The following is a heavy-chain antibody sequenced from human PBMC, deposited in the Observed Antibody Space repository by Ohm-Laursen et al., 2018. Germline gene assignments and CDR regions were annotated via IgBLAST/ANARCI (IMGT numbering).Heavy chain of an antibody. CDR3: AKDMGHSHTHHDAFDI. D-gene: IGHD2-21*01. J-gene: IGHJ3*02. CDR2: IGGGGSTT. CDR1: GFTFSSYA. V-gene: IGHV3-23*01. Sequence: GSLRLSCAASGFTFSSYAMSWVRQAPGKGLEWVSAIGGGGSTTNYADSVKGRFTISRDNLKNTLYLQMNSLRAEDTALYYCAKDMGHSHTHHDAFDIWGQGTMVTVSS.